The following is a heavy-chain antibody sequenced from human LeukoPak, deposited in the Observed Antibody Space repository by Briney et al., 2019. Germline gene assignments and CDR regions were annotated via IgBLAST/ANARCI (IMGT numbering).Heavy chain of an antibody. V-gene: IGHV3-23*01. CDR1: GVAFSSYA. CDR3: ARDAGGVNSGSDSGPDWGFVFRAIVYYFDY. J-gene: IGHJ4*02. Sequence: VGTLRLSCAASGVAFSSYAMSWVCQAPRKGLEWVSAICSSGDVTYNAHPAKGRFTISRDNAKNSLYLQMNSLRAEDTAVYYCARDAGGVNSGSDSGPDWGFVFRAIVYYFDYWGQGTLVTVSS. CDR2: ICSSGDVT. D-gene: IGHD5-12*01.